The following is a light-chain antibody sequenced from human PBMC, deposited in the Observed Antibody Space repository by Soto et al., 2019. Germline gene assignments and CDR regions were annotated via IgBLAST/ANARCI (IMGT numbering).Light chain of an antibody. J-gene: IGLJ3*02. CDR1: SSNVGVNF. Sequence: QAVVTQPPSASGTPGQRVTISCSGSSSNVGVNFVYWHQQIPGTAPKLLIYRNNQRPSGVPDRFSGSESGTSASLAISGLRTEDEADYHCVVWDDSLRGWVFGGGTKLTVL. V-gene: IGLV1-47*01. CDR2: RNN. CDR3: VVWDDSLRGWV.